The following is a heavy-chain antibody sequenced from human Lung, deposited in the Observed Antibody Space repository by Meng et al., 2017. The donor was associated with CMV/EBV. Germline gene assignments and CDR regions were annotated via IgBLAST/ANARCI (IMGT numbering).Heavy chain of an antibody. CDR1: GFTFSSYG. Sequence: GESXKISCVAPGFTFSSYGMHWVRQAPGKGLEWVAYIRYDGSNEYYVDSVKGRFTISRDNSKNTLYLQMSSLRAEDTAVYYCAKDRVYSSRYSGMDVWGQGXTVTVSS. V-gene: IGHV3-30*02. J-gene: IGHJ6*02. D-gene: IGHD5-12*01. CDR2: IRYDGSNE. CDR3: AKDRVYSSRYSGMDV.